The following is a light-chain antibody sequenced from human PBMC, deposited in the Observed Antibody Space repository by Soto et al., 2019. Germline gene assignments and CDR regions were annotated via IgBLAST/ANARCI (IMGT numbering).Light chain of an antibody. Sequence: EVVMTQSPATLSVSPGERATLSCTASQSVSSNLAWYQQKPGRAPRLLIYGASTRATGIPARFSGSGSGTEFTLTIGRLQSEDFAVYYCQQYNNWPRTFGQGTKVEIK. V-gene: IGKV3-15*01. CDR1: QSVSSN. CDR3: QQYNNWPRT. CDR2: GAS. J-gene: IGKJ1*01.